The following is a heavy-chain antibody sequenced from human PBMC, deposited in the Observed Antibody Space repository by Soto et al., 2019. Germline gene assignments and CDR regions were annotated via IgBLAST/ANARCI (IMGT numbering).Heavy chain of an antibody. Sequence: GGSLRLSCTTSGFTFGDYAMSWFRQAPGKGLEWVGFIRSKGYGGTTQYAASVKGRSTISRDDSESIAYLQMDSLKTEDTALYYCARVGSASLMVVVIADHWGQGTQVTVSS. D-gene: IGHD3-22*01. CDR1: GFTFGDYA. V-gene: IGHV3-49*03. J-gene: IGHJ4*02. CDR2: IRSKGYGGTT. CDR3: ARVGSASLMVVVIADH.